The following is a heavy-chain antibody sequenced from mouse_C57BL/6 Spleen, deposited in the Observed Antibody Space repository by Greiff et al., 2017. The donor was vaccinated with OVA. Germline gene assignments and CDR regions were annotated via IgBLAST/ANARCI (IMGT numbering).Heavy chain of an antibody. V-gene: IGHV1-64*01. Sequence: QVHVKQPGAELVKPGASVKLSCKASGYTFTSYWMHWVKQRPGQGLEWIGMIHPNSGSTNYNEKFKSKATLTVDKSSSTAYMQLSSLTSEDSAVYYCAREGTTDGAMDYWGQGTSVTVSS. CDR3: AREGTTDGAMDY. CDR1: GYTFTSYW. CDR2: IHPNSGST. D-gene: IGHD1-1*01. J-gene: IGHJ4*01.